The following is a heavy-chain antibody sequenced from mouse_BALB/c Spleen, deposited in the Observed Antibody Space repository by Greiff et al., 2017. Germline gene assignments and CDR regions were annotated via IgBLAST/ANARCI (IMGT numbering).Heavy chain of an antibody. V-gene: IGHV1-4*02. CDR2: INPSSGYT. Sequence: QVQLKESAAELARPGASVKMSCKASGYTFTSYTMHWVKQRPGQGLEWIGYINPSSGYTEYNQKFKDKTTLTADKSSSTAYMQLSSLTSEDSAVYYVARWYYGSSYGGAMDYWGQGTSVTVSS. D-gene: IGHD1-1*01. CDR3: ARWYYGSSYGGAMDY. J-gene: IGHJ4*01. CDR1: GYTFTSYT.